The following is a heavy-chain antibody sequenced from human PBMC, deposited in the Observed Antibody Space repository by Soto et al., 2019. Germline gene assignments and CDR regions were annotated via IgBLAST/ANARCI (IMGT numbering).Heavy chain of an antibody. CDR3: AKNGQPPYYYYGLDA. Sequence: QGQLGQSGGEVKKPGASVKVSCKASGYTFSRYGISWVRQAPGQGLEWMGWISGYNGDTNYAQKFQSRATMTIDTSTTTAYMQLRGLTSDDTAIYYCAKNGQPPYYYYGLDAGGQGTTVTVSS. CDR2: ISGYNGDT. V-gene: IGHV1-18*01. CDR1: GYTFSRYG. J-gene: IGHJ6*02. D-gene: IGHD2-8*01.